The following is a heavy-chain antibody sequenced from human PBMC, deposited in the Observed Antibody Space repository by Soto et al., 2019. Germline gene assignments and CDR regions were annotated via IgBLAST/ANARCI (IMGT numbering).Heavy chain of an antibody. D-gene: IGHD3-9*01. Sequence: QVQLVQSGAEVKKPGSSVRVSCKASGAAFHTITINWVRQAPGQGLEWMGGFVPVFGSATYAQKFQGRVAITADASTSTFYMELSSLNSEDTALYYCVREDDTTGSYSWFDPWGQGTLVTVSS. V-gene: IGHV1-69*01. CDR1: GAAFHTIT. CDR3: VREDDTTGSYSWFDP. J-gene: IGHJ5*02. CDR2: FVPVFGSA.